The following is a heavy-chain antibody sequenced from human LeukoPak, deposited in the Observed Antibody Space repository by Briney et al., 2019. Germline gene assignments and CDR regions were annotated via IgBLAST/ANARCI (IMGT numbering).Heavy chain of an antibody. J-gene: IGHJ3*02. CDR2: IWYDGSNK. V-gene: IGHV3-33*01. CDR3: ATGYSYGYGAFDI. CDR1: GFTFSNYG. D-gene: IGHD5-18*01. Sequence: PGRSLRLSCAASGFTFSNYGMHWVRQAPGKGLEWVAVIWYDGSNKYYADSVKGRFTISRDNSKNTLYLQMNSLRAEDTAVYYCATGYSYGYGAFDIWGQGTMVTVSS.